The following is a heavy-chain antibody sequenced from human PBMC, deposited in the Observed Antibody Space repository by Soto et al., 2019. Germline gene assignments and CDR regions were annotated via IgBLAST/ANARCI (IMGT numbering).Heavy chain of an antibody. V-gene: IGHV1-46*01. D-gene: IGHD5-18*01. CDR3: ARDWRQDTAMVYYYYYGMDV. Sequence: ASVNVSCKASGYTFTSYYMHWVRQAPGQGLEWMGIINPSGGSTSYAQKFQGRVTMTRDTSTSTVYMELSSLRSEDTAVYYCARDWRQDTAMVYYYYYGMDVWGQGTTVTVSS. J-gene: IGHJ6*02. CDR1: GYTFTSYY. CDR2: INPSGGST.